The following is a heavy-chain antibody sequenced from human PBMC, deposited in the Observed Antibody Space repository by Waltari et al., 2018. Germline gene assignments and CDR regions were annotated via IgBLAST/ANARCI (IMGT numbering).Heavy chain of an antibody. CDR1: GYTFTSSG. D-gene: IGHD3-3*01. V-gene: IGHV1-18*01. J-gene: IGHJ4*02. CDR3: ARDESRFLEWLLYRYDY. Sequence: QVQLVQSGAEVKKPGASVKVSCKASGYTFTSSGISCVRQAPGQGLEWMGWISAYNGNTNYAQKLQGRVTMTTDTSTSTAYMELRSLRSDDTAVYYCARDESRFLEWLLYRYDYWGQGTLVTVSS. CDR2: ISAYNGNT.